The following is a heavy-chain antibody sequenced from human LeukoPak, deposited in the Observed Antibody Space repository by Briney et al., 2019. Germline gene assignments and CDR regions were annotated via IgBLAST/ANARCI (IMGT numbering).Heavy chain of an antibody. CDR2: IYHRGDT. Sequence: SETLSLTCTVSGGSISSYYWSWIRQPPGKGLEWIGYIYHRGDTKYNPSLQSRVTMSIDTSKNQFSLKLGTVTAADTAVYYCASGGSYFWFDPWGPGTLVTVSS. CDR1: GGSISSYY. V-gene: IGHV4-59*01. CDR3: ASGGSYFWFDP. J-gene: IGHJ5*02. D-gene: IGHD1-26*01.